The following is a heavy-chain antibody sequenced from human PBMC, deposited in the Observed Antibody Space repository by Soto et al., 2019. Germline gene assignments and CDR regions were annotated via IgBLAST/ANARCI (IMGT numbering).Heavy chain of an antibody. CDR1: GSSITTSSYS. J-gene: IGHJ3*02. Sequence: QLQLQESGPGLVKPSETLSLTCTVSGSSITTSSYSWGWIRQPPGKGLEWIGSIYYSGNTYYNPSLKSRVTISVDTSKNQFSLKLSSVTAADTAVYYCARQYESFDLIVVEWRAFDIWGQGTMVTVSS. D-gene: IGHD3-22*01. CDR2: IYYSGNT. CDR3: ARQYESFDLIVVEWRAFDI. V-gene: IGHV4-39*01.